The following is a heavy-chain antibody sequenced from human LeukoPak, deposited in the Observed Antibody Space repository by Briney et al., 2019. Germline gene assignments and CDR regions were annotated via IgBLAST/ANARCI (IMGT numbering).Heavy chain of an antibody. V-gene: IGHV3-48*01. J-gene: IGHJ4*02. D-gene: IGHD3-22*01. CDR1: GFTFSHYG. Sequence: GGSLRLSCAASGFTFSHYGMHWVRQAPGKGLEWVSYISLSSSSIYYADSLKGRFTISRDNAKNTLYLQMNSLRAEDTAVYYCAKTFLDSSGYKIESFDYWGQGTLVTVSS. CDR2: ISLSSSSI. CDR3: AKTFLDSSGYKIESFDY.